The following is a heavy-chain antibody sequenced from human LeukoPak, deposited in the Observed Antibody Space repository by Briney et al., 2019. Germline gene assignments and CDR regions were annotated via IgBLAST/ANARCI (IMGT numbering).Heavy chain of an antibody. CDR3: ARILDSAWGELGY. CDR1: GYSISSNY. CDR2: IRSDGSNK. J-gene: IGHJ4*02. Sequence: PSETLSLTCTVSGYSISSNYYWGWIRQPPGKGLEWMAFIRSDGSNKYYADSVKGRFTISRDNSKNTLYLQMNSLRAEDTAVYYCARILDSAWGELGYWGQGTLVTVSS. V-gene: IGHV3-30*02. D-gene: IGHD6-19*01.